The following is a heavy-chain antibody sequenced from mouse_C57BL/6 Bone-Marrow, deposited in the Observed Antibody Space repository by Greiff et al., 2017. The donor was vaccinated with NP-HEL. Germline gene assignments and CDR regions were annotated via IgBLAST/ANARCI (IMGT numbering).Heavy chain of an antibody. CDR3: ARLLRHYYAMDY. V-gene: IGHV1-64*01. Sequence: QVQLQQPGAELVKPGASVKLSCKASGYTFTSYWMHWVKQRPGQGLEWIGMIHPNSGSTNYNEKFKSKATLTVDNSSSTAYMQLSSLTSEDSAVYYCARLLRHYYAMDYWGQGTSVTVSS. J-gene: IGHJ4*01. CDR1: GYTFTSYW. D-gene: IGHD1-2*01. CDR2: IHPNSGST.